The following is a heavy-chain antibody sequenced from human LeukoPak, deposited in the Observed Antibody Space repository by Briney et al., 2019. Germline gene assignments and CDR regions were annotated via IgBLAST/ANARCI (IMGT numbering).Heavy chain of an antibody. CDR2: INPNSGGT. V-gene: IGHV1-2*02. J-gene: IGHJ6*03. Sequence: ASVKVSCKASGYTFTGYYMHWVRQAPGQGLGWMGWINPNSGGTNYAQKLQGRVTMTTDTSTSIAYMELRSLRSDDTAVYYCARRDGDYDLPYYYYYMDVWGKGTTVTVSS. D-gene: IGHD4-17*01. CDR3: ARRDGDYDLPYYYYYMDV. CDR1: GYTFTGYY.